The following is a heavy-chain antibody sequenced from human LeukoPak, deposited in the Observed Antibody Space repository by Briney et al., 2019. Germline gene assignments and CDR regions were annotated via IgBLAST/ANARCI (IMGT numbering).Heavy chain of an antibody. Sequence: GGSLRLSCAASGFTFSNVWMSWVRQAPGKGLEWVSAIIGSGGSTYYADSVKGRFTISRDDLKNTAYLQMSSLKTEDTAVYYCTGCGRIRCSLDSIDFWGQGILVTVSS. CDR1: GFTFSNVW. D-gene: IGHD2-2*01. J-gene: IGHJ4*02. V-gene: IGHV3-23*01. CDR2: IIGSGGST. CDR3: TGCGRIRCSLDSIDF.